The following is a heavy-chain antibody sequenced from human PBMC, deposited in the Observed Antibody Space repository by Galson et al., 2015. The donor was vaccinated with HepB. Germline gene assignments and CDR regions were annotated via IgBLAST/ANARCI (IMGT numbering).Heavy chain of an antibody. D-gene: IGHD6-19*01. Sequence: SLRLSCAASGFTFSSYCIHWVRQAPGKGLVWVPRIATDGSSTAYADSVRGRFTISRDNSKNTLYLQMNALRAEDTAVYYCARCVYSSGWYTVWGQGTLVTVSS. V-gene: IGHV3-74*03. CDR2: IATDGSST. CDR3: ARCVYSSGWYTV. J-gene: IGHJ4*02. CDR1: GFTFSSYC.